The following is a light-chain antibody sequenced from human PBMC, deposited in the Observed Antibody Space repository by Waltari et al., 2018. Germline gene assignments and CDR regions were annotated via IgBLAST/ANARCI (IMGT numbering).Light chain of an antibody. CDR3: SSYISSSTLEL. Sequence: SALTQPASVSGSPGQSITISCTGTRSDVGGYNYVSWYQQHPGKAPKLLIDDVSNRPSGVSNRFSGSKSGNTASLTISGLQAEDEAEYYCSSYISSSTLELFGGGTSLTVL. J-gene: IGLJ2*01. CDR1: RSDVGGYNY. CDR2: DVS. V-gene: IGLV2-14*03.